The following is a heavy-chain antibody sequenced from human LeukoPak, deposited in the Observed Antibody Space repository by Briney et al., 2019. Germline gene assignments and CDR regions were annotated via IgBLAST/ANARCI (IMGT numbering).Heavy chain of an antibody. CDR3: ARSSWSLFDY. J-gene: IGHJ4*02. CDR2: INHSGST. Sequence: SETLSLTCAVYGGSFSGYYWSWIRQPPGKGLEWIGEINHSGSTNYNPSLKSRVTISVDTSKNQFSLKLSSVTAADTAVYYCARSSWSLFDYWGQGTLVTVSS. V-gene: IGHV4-34*01. D-gene: IGHD1-26*01. CDR1: GGSFSGYY.